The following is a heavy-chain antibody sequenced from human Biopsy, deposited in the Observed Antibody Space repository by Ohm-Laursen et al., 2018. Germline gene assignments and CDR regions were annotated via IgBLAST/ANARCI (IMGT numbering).Heavy chain of an antibody. CDR1: GFTVSDNH. J-gene: IGHJ6*02. Sequence: SLRLSCAASGFTVSDNHISWIRQAPGKGLQWVSLIYSDGNTYYADSVKGRFTISRDIPRNTLYLQMNSPRDDDTAVYYCAKVPREGLSYYYSMDVWGQGTTVTVSS. D-gene: IGHD4/OR15-4a*01. CDR2: IYSDGNT. V-gene: IGHV3-53*01. CDR3: AKVPREGLSYYYSMDV.